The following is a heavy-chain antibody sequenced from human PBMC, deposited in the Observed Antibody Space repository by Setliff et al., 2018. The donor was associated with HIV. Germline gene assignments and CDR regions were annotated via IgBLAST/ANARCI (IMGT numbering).Heavy chain of an antibody. Sequence: PSETLSLTCTVSGGSISSGGYSWSWIRQHPGKGLEWIGYIYYSGSTYYNPSLKSRVTISVDTSKNQFSLKLSSVTAADTAVYYCASSSWSLNWFDPWGQGTLVTVSS. J-gene: IGHJ5*02. CDR1: GGSISSGGYS. CDR3: ASSSWSLNWFDP. CDR2: IYYSGST. D-gene: IGHD6-13*01. V-gene: IGHV4-31*03.